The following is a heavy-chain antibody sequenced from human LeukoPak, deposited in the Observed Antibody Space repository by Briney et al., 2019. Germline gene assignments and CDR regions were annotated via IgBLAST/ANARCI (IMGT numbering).Heavy chain of an antibody. CDR2: ISGSGGST. CDR1: GFTFSSYA. D-gene: IGHD3-22*01. Sequence: GGSLRLSCAASGFTFSSYAMSWVRQAPGKGLEWVSAISGSGGSTYYADSAKGRLTISRDNSKNTLYLQMNSLRAEDTAVYYCAKGTTMIVVVITSYYYYGMDVWGQGTTVTVSS. V-gene: IGHV3-23*01. CDR3: AKGTTMIVVVITSYYYYGMDV. J-gene: IGHJ6*02.